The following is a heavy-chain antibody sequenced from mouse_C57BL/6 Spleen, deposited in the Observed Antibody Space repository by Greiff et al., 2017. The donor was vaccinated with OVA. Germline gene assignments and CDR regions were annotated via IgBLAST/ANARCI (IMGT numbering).Heavy chain of an antibody. CDR2: IDPSDSYT. D-gene: IGHD3-2*02. V-gene: IGHV1-69*01. Sequence: QVQLQQPGAELVMPGASVKLSCKASGYTFTSYWMHWVKQRPGQGLEWIGEIDPSDSYTNSNQKFKGKSTLTVDKSSSTAYLQLSSLTSEDSAVYYCARRDSSGYDAMDYWGQGTSVTVSS. J-gene: IGHJ4*01. CDR3: ARRDSSGYDAMDY. CDR1: GYTFTSYW.